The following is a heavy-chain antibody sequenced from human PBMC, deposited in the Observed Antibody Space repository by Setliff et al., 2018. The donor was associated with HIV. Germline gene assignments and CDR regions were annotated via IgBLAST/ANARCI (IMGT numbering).Heavy chain of an antibody. D-gene: IGHD1-26*01. V-gene: IGHV3-48*03. Sequence: LRLSCAASGLIFSSYEMNWVRQAPGKGLEWISFIGGHGSIIHYADSVKGRFTVSRDNRQNTLSLQMNSLKTEDTAIYYCTTDLGSGRFSWNNNWGQGTLVTVSS. CDR2: IGGHGSII. CDR3: TTDLGSGRFSWNNN. CDR1: GLIFSSYE. J-gene: IGHJ4*02.